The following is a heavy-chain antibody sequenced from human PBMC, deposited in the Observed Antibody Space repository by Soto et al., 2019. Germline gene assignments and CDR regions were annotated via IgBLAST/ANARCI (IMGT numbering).Heavy chain of an antibody. J-gene: IGHJ6*02. Sequence: QVQLVQSGAEVKKPGSSVKVSCKASGGTFSSYAISWVRQAPGQGLEWMGGIIPIFGTANYAQKFQGRVRITADESTSTAYMELSSLRAEDTAVYYCARDRGIAAAGSLHYYYCGMDVWGQGTTVTVSS. D-gene: IGHD6-13*01. CDR2: IIPIFGTA. CDR3: ARDRGIAAAGSLHYYYCGMDV. V-gene: IGHV1-69*12. CDR1: GGTFSSYA.